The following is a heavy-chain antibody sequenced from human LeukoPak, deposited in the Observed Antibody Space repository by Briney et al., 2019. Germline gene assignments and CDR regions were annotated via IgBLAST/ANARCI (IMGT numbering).Heavy chain of an antibody. D-gene: IGHD1-1*01. CDR3: AKHCRTTGTTLAIFDY. CDR2: ISGSGGST. J-gene: IGHJ4*02. CDR1: GFTFSSYA. Sequence: PGGSLRLSCAASGFTFSSYAMSWVRQAPGKGLEWVSAISGSGGSTYYADSVKGRFTISRDNSKNTLYLQMNSLKAEDTAVYYCAKHCRTTGTTLAIFDYWGQGTLVTVSS. V-gene: IGHV3-23*01.